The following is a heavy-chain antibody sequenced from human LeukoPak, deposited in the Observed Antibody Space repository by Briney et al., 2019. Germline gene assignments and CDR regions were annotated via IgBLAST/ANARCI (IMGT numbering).Heavy chain of an antibody. D-gene: IGHD1-26*01. Sequence: GGSLRLSCTASGFTFSTYAMTWVRQAPGKGLEWVSSTSGSGDSTYYADSVKGRFTISRDNSSNTLYLQMSSLRADDTALYHCARDSGSYLQPTDYWGQGTLVTVSS. V-gene: IGHV3-23*01. CDR1: GFTFSTYA. CDR3: ARDSGSYLQPTDY. J-gene: IGHJ4*02. CDR2: TSGSGDST.